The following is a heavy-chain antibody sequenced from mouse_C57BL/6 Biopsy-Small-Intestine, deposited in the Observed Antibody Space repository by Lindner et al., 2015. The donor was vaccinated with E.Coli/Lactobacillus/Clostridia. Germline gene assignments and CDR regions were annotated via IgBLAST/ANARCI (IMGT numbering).Heavy chain of an antibody. J-gene: IGHJ2*01. V-gene: IGHV5-4*01. CDR2: ISDGGSYT. Sequence: VQLQESGGGLVKPGGSLKLSCAASGFTFSSYAMSWVRQTPEKRLEWVATISDGGSYTYYPDNVKGRFTISRDNAKNNLYLQMSHLKSEDTAMYYCARVKWERLFDYWGQGTTLTVSS. CDR1: GFTFSSYA. CDR3: ARVKWERLFDY. D-gene: IGHD1-3*01.